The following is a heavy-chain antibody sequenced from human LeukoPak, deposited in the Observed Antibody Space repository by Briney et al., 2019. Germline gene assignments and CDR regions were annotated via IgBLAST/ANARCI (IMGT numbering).Heavy chain of an antibody. CDR3: ARGGHSGYDFDY. Sequence: GGSLRLTCAASGFTFSDYDMHWVRQRTGIGLEWVSRISTGGDTQYPGSVKGRFTISRENAKNSLYLQMNSLRAGDTAVYYCARGGHSGYDFDYWGQGTLVTVSS. CDR1: GFTFSDYD. D-gene: IGHD5-12*01. V-gene: IGHV3-13*04. J-gene: IGHJ4*02. CDR2: ISTGGDT.